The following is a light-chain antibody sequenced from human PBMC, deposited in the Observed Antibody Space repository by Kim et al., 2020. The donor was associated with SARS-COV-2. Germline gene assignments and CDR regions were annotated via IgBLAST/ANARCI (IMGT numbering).Light chain of an antibody. CDR3: ATWDDSLDVWM. J-gene: IGLJ3*02. V-gene: IGLV1-44*01. Sequence: QSVLTQPPSASGTPGQRVTISCSGSSSNIGSNTVNWYQQFPGTAPQLLIDTDDRRPSGVSDRVSCSKSGTSASLAISALRSEDEADYYCATWDDSLDVWMFGGATQLTVL. CDR2: TDD. CDR1: SSNIGSNT.